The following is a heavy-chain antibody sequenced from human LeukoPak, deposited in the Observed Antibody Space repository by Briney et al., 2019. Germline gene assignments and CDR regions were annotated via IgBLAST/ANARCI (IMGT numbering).Heavy chain of an antibody. CDR1: GITLSNYG. J-gene: IGHJ4*02. CDR2: ISGSGGST. V-gene: IGHV3-23*01. CDR3: AKRGVVIRVILVGFHKEAYYFDS. Sequence: GGSLRLSCAVSGITLSNYGMSWVCQVPGKGLEWVAGISGSGGSTNYAASVKGRFTISRDNRKNTLYLQMNSLTAEDTAVYFCAKRGVVIRVILVGFHKEAYYFDSRGQGVLVTVSS. D-gene: IGHD3-10*01.